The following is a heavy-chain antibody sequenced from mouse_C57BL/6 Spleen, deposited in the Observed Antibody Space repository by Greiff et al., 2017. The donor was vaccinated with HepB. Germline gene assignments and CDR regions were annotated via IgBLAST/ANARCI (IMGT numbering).Heavy chain of an antibody. CDR2: IHPNSGST. D-gene: IGHD2-5*01. J-gene: IGHJ3*01. V-gene: IGHV1-64*01. CDR3: ARDYSNYPPFAY. CDR1: GYTFTSYW. Sequence: QVQLQQPGAELVKPGASVKLSCKASGYTFTSYWMHWVKQRPGQGLEWIGMIHPNSGSTNYNEKFKSKATLTVDKSSSTAYMQLSSLTSEDSAVYYCARDYSNYPPFAYWGQGTLVTVSA.